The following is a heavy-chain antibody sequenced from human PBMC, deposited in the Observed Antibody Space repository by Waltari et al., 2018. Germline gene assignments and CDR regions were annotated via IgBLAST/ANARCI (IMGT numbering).Heavy chain of an antibody. CDR3: ATDPWNSGQPYGMDV. Sequence: EVQLLQSGGGLVQPGGSLRLYCTASGFTFSTSAMSWVRQAPGKGLEWISPISSSGDRTYYADSVKGRFTISRDNVMNTLYLQMNSLRAEDTAVYYCATDPWNSGQPYGMDVWGQGTTVTVSS. D-gene: IGHD5-12*01. J-gene: IGHJ6*02. CDR1: GFTFSTSA. V-gene: IGHV3-23*01. CDR2: ISSSGDRT.